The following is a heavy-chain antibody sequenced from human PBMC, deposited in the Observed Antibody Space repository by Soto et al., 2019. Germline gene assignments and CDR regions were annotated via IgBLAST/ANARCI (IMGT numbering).Heavy chain of an antibody. Sequence: EVKLVESGGGLVKPGESLRLACAASGFSFEIYSMNWVRQTPGKGLEWVSSISRGSRFIYYGDSLRGRVTISRDDAERSLYLQIDSLRVEDTAVYFCARDYFGSGPDYYLDVWGTGTTVTVS. CDR1: GFSFEIYS. CDR3: ARDYFGSGPDYYLDV. CDR2: ISRGSRFI. D-gene: IGHD3-10*01. J-gene: IGHJ6*03. V-gene: IGHV3-21*02.